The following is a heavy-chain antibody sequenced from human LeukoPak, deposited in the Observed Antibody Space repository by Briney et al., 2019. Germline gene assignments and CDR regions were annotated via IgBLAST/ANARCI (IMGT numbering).Heavy chain of an antibody. CDR3: ARGMTTVTAYYYGMDV. V-gene: IGHV5-51*01. D-gene: IGHD4-17*01. J-gene: IGHJ6*02. CDR1: GSIFTSYW. Sequence: RAGASLQISCKGSGSIFTSYWIGWVRQMRGKGLEWMGIIYPGDSDTRYSPSFQGQVTISADKSISTAYLQWSSLKASDTAMYYCARGMTTVTAYYYGMDVWGQGTTGTVSS. CDR2: IYPGDSDT.